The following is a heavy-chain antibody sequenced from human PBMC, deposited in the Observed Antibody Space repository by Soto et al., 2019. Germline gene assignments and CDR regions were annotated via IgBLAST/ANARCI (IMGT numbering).Heavy chain of an antibody. Sequence: XGSLPLSCAASGFTFSSYAMTWVRQAPGKGLEWVSAISGSGGSTYYADSVKGRFTISRDNSQDTLYLQMNTLRAEDTALYYCAKGLSGSGSYYSSWGQGTLVTVSS. D-gene: IGHD3-10*01. V-gene: IGHV3-23*01. J-gene: IGHJ5*02. CDR2: ISGSGGST. CDR1: GFTFSSYA. CDR3: AKGLSGSGSYYSS.